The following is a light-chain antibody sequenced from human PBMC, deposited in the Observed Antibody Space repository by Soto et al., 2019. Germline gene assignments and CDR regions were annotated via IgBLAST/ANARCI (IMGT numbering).Light chain of an antibody. V-gene: IGKV1-39*01. J-gene: IGKJ5*01. Sequence: DIQMTQSPSSLSASVGDRVTITCRASQSISIYLNWYQQKPGKAPKLLMYAASSLQSGVPSRFSGSASGTDFTLTIDSLQPEDSATYYCQQTYTTPSTTFGQGTRLEIK. CDR3: QQTYTTPSTT. CDR1: QSISIY. CDR2: AAS.